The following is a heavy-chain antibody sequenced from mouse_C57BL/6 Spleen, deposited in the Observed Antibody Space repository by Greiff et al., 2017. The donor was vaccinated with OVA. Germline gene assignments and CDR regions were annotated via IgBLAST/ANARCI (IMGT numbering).Heavy chain of an antibody. D-gene: IGHD2-3*01. J-gene: IGHJ2*01. CDR1: GFTFSDYG. Sequence: DVMLVESGGGLVKPGGSLKLSCAASGFTFSDYGMHWVRQAPEKGLEWVAYISSGSSTIYYADTVKGRFTISRDNAKNTLFLQMTSLRSEDTAMYYCARDGYYGGYFDYWGQGTTLTVSS. V-gene: IGHV5-17*01. CDR2: ISSGSSTI. CDR3: ARDGYYGGYFDY.